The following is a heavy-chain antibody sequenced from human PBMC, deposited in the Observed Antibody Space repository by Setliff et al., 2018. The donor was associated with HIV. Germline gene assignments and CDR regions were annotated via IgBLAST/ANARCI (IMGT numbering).Heavy chain of an antibody. J-gene: IGHJ5*02. V-gene: IGHV4-61*01. CDR3: ARHDCGGDCSINWFDP. D-gene: IGHD2-21*02. CDR2: IYYSGIT. Sequence: SETLSLTCTVSGGSVGSGSYYWSWIRQSPGKGLEWIGYIYYSGITTYNPSLKSGVTISIDTSKNQFSLKLSSVTAADTAVYYCARHDCGGDCSINWFDPWGQGTLVTVSS. CDR1: GGSVGSGSYY.